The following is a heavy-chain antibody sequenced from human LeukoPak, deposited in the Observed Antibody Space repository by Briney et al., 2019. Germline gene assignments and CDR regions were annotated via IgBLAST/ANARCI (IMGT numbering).Heavy chain of an antibody. CDR2: INPNSGGT. D-gene: IGHD2-2*01. J-gene: IGHJ4*02. CDR1: GDTFTGYY. V-gene: IGHV1-2*04. CDR3: ARGAPSYCSSTSCLAYYFDY. Sequence: ASVKVSCKASGDTFTGYYMHWVRQAPGQGLEWMGWINPNSGGTNYAQKFQGWVTMTRDTSISTAYMELSRLRSDDTAVYYCARGAPSYCSSTSCLAYYFDYWGQGTLVTVSS.